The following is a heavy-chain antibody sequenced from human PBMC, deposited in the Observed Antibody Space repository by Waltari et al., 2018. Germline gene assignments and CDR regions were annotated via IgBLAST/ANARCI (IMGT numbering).Heavy chain of an antibody. Sequence: QVQLQESGPGLVKPSETLSLTCAVSGYSISSGYYWGWIRQPPGKGLEWIGSIYHSGSTYYNPSLKSRVTISVDTSKNQFSLKLSSVTAADTAVYYCARPGGDYGGDAFDIWGQGTMVTVSS. J-gene: IGHJ3*02. CDR2: IYHSGST. D-gene: IGHD4-17*01. V-gene: IGHV4-38-2*01. CDR1: GYSISSGYY. CDR3: ARPGGDYGGDAFDI.